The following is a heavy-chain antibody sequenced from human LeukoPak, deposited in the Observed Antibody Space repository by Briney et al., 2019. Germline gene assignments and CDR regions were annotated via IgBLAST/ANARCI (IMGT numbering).Heavy chain of an antibody. Sequence: ASVKVSCKASGYTFTSYYMHWVRQAPGQGLEWMGIINPSGGSTSYAQKFQGRVTMTRDTSTSTVYMELSSLRSEDTAVYYCARLSSLGRSDWFLGGYYFDYWGQGTLVTVSS. D-gene: IGHD3-9*01. J-gene: IGHJ4*02. CDR2: INPSGGST. V-gene: IGHV1-46*01. CDR3: ARLSSLGRSDWFLGGYYFDY. CDR1: GYTFTSYY.